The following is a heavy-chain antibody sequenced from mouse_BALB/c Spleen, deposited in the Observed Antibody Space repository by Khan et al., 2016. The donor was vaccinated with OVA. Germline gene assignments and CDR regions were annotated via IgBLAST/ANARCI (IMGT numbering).Heavy chain of an antibody. Sequence: EVQLQESGPGLVKPSQSLSLTCSVTGYSITSGYFWNWIRQFPGNNLEWLGYIRYDGDSNYNPSLKNRIYITRDTSKNQFFLKLNSVPPEDTATYYWARGGSSGPAWFAYWGQGTLVTVSA. CDR3: ARGGSSGPAWFAY. J-gene: IGHJ3*01. CDR2: IRYDGDS. CDR1: GYSITSGYF. V-gene: IGHV3-6*02. D-gene: IGHD3-1*01.